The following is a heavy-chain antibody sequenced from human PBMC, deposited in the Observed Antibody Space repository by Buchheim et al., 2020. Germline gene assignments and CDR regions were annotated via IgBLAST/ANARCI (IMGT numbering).Heavy chain of an antibody. Sequence: EVQLLESGGGLVQPGGSLRLSCAASGFTFSSYAMSWVRQAPGKGLEWVSAISGSGGSTYYADSVKGRFTIPRDNSKNTVYLQMNSLRVEDTALYYCVRDLPYSGWSFDHWGQGAL. CDR2: ISGSGGST. V-gene: IGHV3-23*01. CDR3: VRDLPYSGWSFDH. J-gene: IGHJ4*02. D-gene: IGHD6-19*01. CDR1: GFTFSSYA.